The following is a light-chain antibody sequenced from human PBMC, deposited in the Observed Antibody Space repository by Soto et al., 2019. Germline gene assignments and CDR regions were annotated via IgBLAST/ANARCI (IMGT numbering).Light chain of an antibody. CDR1: QDISYY. Sequence: DIQMTQSPSSLSASVGDRVTITCRANQDISYYLAWYQQKQGKVPKLLIYGASTLQSGVPSRFSGSGSGTDFTLTINRVEPEDFAVYFCQQYAGSPRTFGQGTKVDIK. CDR3: QQYAGSPRT. CDR2: GAS. J-gene: IGKJ1*01. V-gene: IGKV1-27*01.